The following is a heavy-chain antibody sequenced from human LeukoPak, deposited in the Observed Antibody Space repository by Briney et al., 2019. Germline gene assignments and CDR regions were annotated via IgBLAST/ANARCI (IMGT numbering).Heavy chain of an antibody. D-gene: IGHD3-10*01. CDR1: GFTFSSYG. Sequence: GGSLRLSCAASGFTFSSYGMHWVRQAPGKELEWVAFIRYDGSNKYYADSVKGRFTISRDNSRNTLYLQMNGLRAEDTAVYYCAKDLKGSGSYYPRDAFDIWGQGTMVTVSS. CDR3: AKDLKGSGSYYPRDAFDI. CDR2: IRYDGSNK. J-gene: IGHJ3*02. V-gene: IGHV3-30*02.